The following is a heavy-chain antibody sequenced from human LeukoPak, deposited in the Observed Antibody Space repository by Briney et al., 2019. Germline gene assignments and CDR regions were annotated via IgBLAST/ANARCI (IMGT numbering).Heavy chain of an antibody. D-gene: IGHD4-23*01. CDR2: IFYTGST. V-gene: IGHV4-59*01. CDR3: ATLTGGDDAFDI. Sequence: TSETLSLTCTVSGGSISSYYWSWIRQPPGKGLEWIGYIFYTGSTNYNPSLKSRVTISVLTSKNRFSLKLSSVTAADTAVYYCATLTGGDDAFDIWGQGTMVTVSS. J-gene: IGHJ3*02. CDR1: GGSISSYY.